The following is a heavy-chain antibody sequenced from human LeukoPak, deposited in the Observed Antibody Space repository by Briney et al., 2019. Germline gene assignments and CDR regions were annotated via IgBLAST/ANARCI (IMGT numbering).Heavy chain of an antibody. Sequence: SVKVSCKASGGTFSSYAISWVRQAPGQGLEWMGGIIPIFGTANYAQKFQGRVTITADESTSTAYMELSSLGSEDTAVYYCARDLGSNYAFDIWGQGTMVTVSS. D-gene: IGHD4-11*01. CDR1: GGTFSSYA. CDR2: IIPIFGTA. CDR3: ARDLGSNYAFDI. J-gene: IGHJ3*02. V-gene: IGHV1-69*13.